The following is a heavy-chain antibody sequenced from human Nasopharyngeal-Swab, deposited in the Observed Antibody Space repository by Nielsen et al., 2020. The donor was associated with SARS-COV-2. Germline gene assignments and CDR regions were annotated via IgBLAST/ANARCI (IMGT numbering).Heavy chain of an antibody. V-gene: IGHV3-23*01. CDR3: AREGRDGAVSS. J-gene: IGHJ5*02. CDR2: ITGSGGST. D-gene: IGHD5-24*01. Sequence: GGSLRLSCAASGFTFSSYAMNWVRQAPGKGLEWVSAITGSGGSTYYTDSVRGRFTVSRDNAKNSLFLQMNSLRAEDTAVYFCAREGRDGAVSSWGQGTLVTVSS. CDR1: GFTFSSYA.